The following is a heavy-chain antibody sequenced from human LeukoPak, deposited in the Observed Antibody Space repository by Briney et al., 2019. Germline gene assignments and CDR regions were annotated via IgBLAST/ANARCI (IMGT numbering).Heavy chain of an antibody. Sequence: PGGSLRLSCAASGFTFSSYAMHWVRQAPGKGLEWVAVISYDGSNKYYADSVKGRFTISRDNSKNTLYLQMNSLRAEDTAVYYCARAGLDDFWSGYYQFYGMDVWGQGTTVTVSS. CDR3: ARAGLDDFWSGYYQFYGMDV. V-gene: IGHV3-30-3*01. J-gene: IGHJ6*02. CDR2: ISYDGSNK. CDR1: GFTFSSYA. D-gene: IGHD3-3*01.